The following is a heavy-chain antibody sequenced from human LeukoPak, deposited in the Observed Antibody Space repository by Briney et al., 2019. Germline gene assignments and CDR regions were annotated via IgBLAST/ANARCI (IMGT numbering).Heavy chain of an antibody. CDR1: GFTFSSYG. CDR2: ISYDGSNK. J-gene: IGHJ4*02. CDR3: AKTSGGNY. V-gene: IGHV3-30*18. Sequence: PGRSLRLSCAASGFTFSSYGMHWVRQAPGKGLEWVAVISYDGSNKYYADSVKGRFTISRDNSRNTLYLQLNSLRVEDTAIYYCAKTSGGNYWGQGTLVTVSS. D-gene: IGHD2-15*01.